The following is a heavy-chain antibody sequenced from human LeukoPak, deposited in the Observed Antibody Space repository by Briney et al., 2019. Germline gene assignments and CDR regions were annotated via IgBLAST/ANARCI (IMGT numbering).Heavy chain of an antibody. V-gene: IGHV1-18*01. D-gene: IGHD6-13*01. Sequence: ASVKVACKASGYTFTSYGISWVRQAPGQGLEWMGWISAYNGNTNYAQKLQGRVTMTTDTSTSTAYMELRSLRSDDTAVYYCAREDSSSLGYYGMDVWGQGTTVTDSS. CDR3: AREDSSSLGYYGMDV. CDR1: GYTFTSYG. CDR2: ISAYNGNT. J-gene: IGHJ6*02.